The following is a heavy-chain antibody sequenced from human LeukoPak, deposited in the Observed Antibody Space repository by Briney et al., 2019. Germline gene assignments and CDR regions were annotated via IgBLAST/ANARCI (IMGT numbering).Heavy chain of an antibody. CDR1: AYTFTSYY. CDR2: INPSGGRT. D-gene: IGHD3-10*01. CDR3: ASYGIHDAFDI. Sequence: ASVKVSCKASAYTFTSYYIHWVRQAPGQGLEWMGLINPSGGRTSYAQKFQGRLTMTSDMSKSTVYMELSSLRSDDTAFYYCASYGIHDAFDIWGQGTMVTVSS. J-gene: IGHJ3*02. V-gene: IGHV1-46*01.